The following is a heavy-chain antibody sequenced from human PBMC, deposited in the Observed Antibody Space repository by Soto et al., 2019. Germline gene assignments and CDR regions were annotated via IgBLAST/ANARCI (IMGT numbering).Heavy chain of an antibody. D-gene: IGHD3-22*01. CDR3: ARKSPPYYYDSSGYKRNWFDP. V-gene: IGHV4-34*01. CDR2: INHSGST. Sequence: SETLSLTCAVYGGSFSGYYWSWIRQPPGKGLEWIGEINHSGSTNYNPSLKSRVTISVDTSKNQFSLKLSSVTAADTAVYYCARKSPPYYYDSSGYKRNWFDPWGQGTLVTV. CDR1: GGSFSGYY. J-gene: IGHJ5*02.